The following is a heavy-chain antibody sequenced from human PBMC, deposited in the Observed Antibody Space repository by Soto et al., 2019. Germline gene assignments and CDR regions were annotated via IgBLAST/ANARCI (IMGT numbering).Heavy chain of an antibody. CDR2: IYYSGST. D-gene: IGHD3-10*01. J-gene: IGHJ4*02. CDR1: GGSISSGGYY. CDR3: ARWIYGSGNDY. Sequence: PSETLSLTCTVSGGSISSGGYYWSWIRQHPGKGLEWIGYIYYSGSTYYNPSLKSRVTISVDTSKNQFSLKLSSVTAADTAVYYCARWIYGSGNDYWGQGTLVTVSS. V-gene: IGHV4-31*03.